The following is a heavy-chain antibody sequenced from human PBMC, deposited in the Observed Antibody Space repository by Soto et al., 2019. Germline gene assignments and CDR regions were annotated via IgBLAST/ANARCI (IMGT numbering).Heavy chain of an antibody. CDR2: IFSSGST. Sequence: SETLSLTGTVSGDSINTYTWTWIRQPPGKGLEWIGYIFSSGSTNYNPSLQSRLTMSVDTSKNLFSLKLNSVTAADTAVYYCARGDQELDYWGQGTLVTVSS. V-gene: IGHV4-59*01. J-gene: IGHJ4*02. CDR1: GDSINTYT. CDR3: ARGDQELDY. D-gene: IGHD1-26*01.